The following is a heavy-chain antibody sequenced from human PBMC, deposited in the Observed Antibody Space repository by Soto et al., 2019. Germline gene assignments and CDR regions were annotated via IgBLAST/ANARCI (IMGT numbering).Heavy chain of an antibody. CDR1: GGSISSSSYY. CDR3: ARDSSSWEKYYFDY. J-gene: IGHJ4*02. V-gene: IGHV4-39*01. CDR2: IYYSGST. Sequence: QLQLQESGPGLVKPSETLSLTCTVSGGSISSSSYYWGWIRQPPGKGLEWIGSIYYSGSTYYNPSLKSRVTISVDTSKNQFSLKPSSVTAADTAVYYCARDSSSWEKYYFDYWGQGTLVTVSS. D-gene: IGHD6-13*01.